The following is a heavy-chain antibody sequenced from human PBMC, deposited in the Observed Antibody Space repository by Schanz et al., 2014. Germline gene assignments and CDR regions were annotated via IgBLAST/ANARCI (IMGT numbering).Heavy chain of an antibody. J-gene: IGHJ4*02. V-gene: IGHV3-21*01. CDR1: GFTFITYT. CDR3: ARPRFDYGEVDY. D-gene: IGHD4-17*01. Sequence: EVQLLESGGGLVKPGGSLRLSCEASGFTFITYTMNWVRQAPGKGLEWVSSISGRSSHIYYADSVRGRFTISRDRFQNTLYLRMSSLRAEDTAVYYCARPRFDYGEVDYWGQGTLVTVSS. CDR2: ISGRSSHI.